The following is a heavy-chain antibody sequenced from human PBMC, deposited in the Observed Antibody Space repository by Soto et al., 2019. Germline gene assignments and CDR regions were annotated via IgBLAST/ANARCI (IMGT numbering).Heavy chain of an antibody. D-gene: IGHD6-13*01. J-gene: IGHJ4*02. CDR1: GFTFTSSA. CDR3: ALTFLSSSFDY. V-gene: IGHV1-58*02. Sequence: SVKLSCKASGFTFTSSAMQWVRQARGQRLEWIGWIVVGSGNTNYAQKFQERVTITRDMSTSTAYMELSSLRSEDTAVYYCALTFLSSSFDYWGQGTLVTVSS. CDR2: IVVGSGNT.